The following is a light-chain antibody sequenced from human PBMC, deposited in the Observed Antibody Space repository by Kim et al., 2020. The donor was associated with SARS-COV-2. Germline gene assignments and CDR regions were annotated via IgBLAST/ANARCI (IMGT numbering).Light chain of an antibody. V-gene: IGLV1-47*01. CDR2: RKN. J-gene: IGLJ2*01. Sequence: GQRGTISGSGSRSNIGSNYVYWYQQFPGTAPKLLIYRKNQRPSGVPDRFSGSTSGTSASLAISGLRSEDEADYSCAAWDDSLSGVVFGGGTQLTVL. CDR1: RSNIGSNY. CDR3: AAWDDSLSGVV.